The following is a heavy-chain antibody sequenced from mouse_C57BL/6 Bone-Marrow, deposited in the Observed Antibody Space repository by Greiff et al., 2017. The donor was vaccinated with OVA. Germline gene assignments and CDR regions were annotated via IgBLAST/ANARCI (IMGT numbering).Heavy chain of an antibody. D-gene: IGHD4-1*01. CDR1: GYSFTGYY. V-gene: IGHV1-42*01. CDR2: INPSTGGT. Sequence: EVQLKESGPELVKPGASVKISCKASGYSFTGYYMNWVKQSPEKSLEWIGEINPSTGGTTYNQKFKAKATLTVDKSSSTAYMQLKSLTSEDSAVYYCARKLRNAMDYWGQGTSVTVSS. CDR3: ARKLRNAMDY. J-gene: IGHJ4*01.